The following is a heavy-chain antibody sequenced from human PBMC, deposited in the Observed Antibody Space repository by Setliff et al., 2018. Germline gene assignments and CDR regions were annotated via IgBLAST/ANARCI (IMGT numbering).Heavy chain of an antibody. CDR2: IYPGDSHT. CDR3: ARRLVGATYSVYFDY. V-gene: IGHV5-51*01. CDR1: GYSFSNFW. Sequence: PGESLKLSCKGSGYSFSNFWIGWVRQMPGKGLEWMGIIYPGDSHTRYSPSFQXXXXXSXXXXXXXXXXXXXXXRASDTAIYYCARRLVGATYSVYFDYWGQGALVTVSS. J-gene: IGHJ4*02. D-gene: IGHD1-26*01.